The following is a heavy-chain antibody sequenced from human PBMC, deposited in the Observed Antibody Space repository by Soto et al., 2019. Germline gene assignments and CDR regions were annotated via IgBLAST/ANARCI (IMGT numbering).Heavy chain of an antibody. J-gene: IGHJ6*02. CDR1: VYSFTSYC. D-gene: IGHD2-8*01. CDR2: IDTSDSYT. Sequence: PGESLKISSKGSVYSFTSYCISWVHQMPGKDLDCMGGIDTSDSYTNYSPSFKGHVTISADKSITTAYLQWRSLKAPDTATYYFARQSCTHGVGYTTGPYYNYVMNVGGQGTTVHVS. V-gene: IGHV5-10-1*01. CDR3: ARQSCTHGVGYTTGPYYNYVMNV.